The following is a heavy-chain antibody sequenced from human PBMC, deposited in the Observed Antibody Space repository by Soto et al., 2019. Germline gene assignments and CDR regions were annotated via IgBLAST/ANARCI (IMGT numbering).Heavy chain of an antibody. CDR2: ISAYNGNT. V-gene: IGHV1-18*01. D-gene: IGHD3-22*01. CDR1: GYTFTSYG. CDR3: ARVHYYDSTSFTPSGDYFYY. Sequence: ASVKVSCKASGYTFTSYGISWVRQAPGQGLEWMGWISAYNGNTNYAQKLQGRVTMTTDTSTSTAYMELRSLRSDDTAVYYCARVHYYDSTSFTPSGDYFYYWGQGTLVTVSA. J-gene: IGHJ4*02.